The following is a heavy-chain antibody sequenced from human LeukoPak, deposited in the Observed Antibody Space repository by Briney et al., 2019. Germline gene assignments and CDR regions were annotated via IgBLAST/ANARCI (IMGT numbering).Heavy chain of an antibody. D-gene: IGHD3-22*01. CDR3: ARYDSSGYSFDY. V-gene: IGHV4-34*01. CDR2: INHSGST. CDR1: GGSFSDYY. J-gene: IGHJ4*02. Sequence: SETLSLTCAVYGGSFSDYYWSWIRQPPGKGLEWIGEINHSGSTNYNPSLKSRVTISVDTSKNQFSLKLSSVTATDTAVYYYARYDSSGYSFDYWGQGTLVTVSS.